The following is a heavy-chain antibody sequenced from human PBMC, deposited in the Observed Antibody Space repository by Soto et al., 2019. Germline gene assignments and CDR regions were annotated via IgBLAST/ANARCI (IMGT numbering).Heavy chain of an antibody. V-gene: IGHV4-59*01. D-gene: IGHD2-2*02. CDR3: ASSFTVPAAIGY. Sequence: SETLSLTCTVSGDSISSYSWSWIRPPPGKGLEWIGNIHYNGNTKYSPSLKSRVTMSVDTSKNHFSLKLISVTTADTAVYYCASSFTVPAAIGYWGQGTLVTVSS. J-gene: IGHJ4*02. CDR2: IHYNGNT. CDR1: GDSISSYS.